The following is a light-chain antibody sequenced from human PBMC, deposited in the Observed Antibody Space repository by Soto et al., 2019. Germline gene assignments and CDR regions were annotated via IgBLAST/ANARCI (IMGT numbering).Light chain of an antibody. J-gene: IGKJ1*01. V-gene: IGKV1-27*01. CDR1: QGISNY. CDR2: AAS. Sequence: DIQMTQSPSSLSASVGDRVTITCRASQGISNYLAWYQHKQGKVPKLLIYAASTLQSGVPSRFSGSGSGTDFTLTINSMQPEDVATYYCQQYNSAPQTFGQGTKVEIK. CDR3: QQYNSAPQT.